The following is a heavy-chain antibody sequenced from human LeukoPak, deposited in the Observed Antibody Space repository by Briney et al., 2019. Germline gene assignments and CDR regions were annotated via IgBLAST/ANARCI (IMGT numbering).Heavy chain of an antibody. V-gene: IGHV4-59*12. CDR3: ARARGAESIEY. Sequence: SETLSLTCTVSGGSISSYYWNWVRQPPGKGLEWIGHIYNSAITNYNPSVRSRVTISVDTSKNQFSLKLTSVTAADTAVYYCARARGAESIEYWGHGTLVTVSS. J-gene: IGHJ4*01. CDR1: GGSISSYY. CDR2: IYNSAIT. D-gene: IGHD3-10*01.